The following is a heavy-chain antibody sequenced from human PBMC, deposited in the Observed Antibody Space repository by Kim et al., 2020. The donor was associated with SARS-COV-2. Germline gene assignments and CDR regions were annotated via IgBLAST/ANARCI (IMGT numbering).Heavy chain of an antibody. Sequence: LKSRVTVSVDTSKNQFSLKLSSVTAADTAVYYCARHGYYGSGSYYTFDYWGQGTLVTVSS. V-gene: IGHV4-39*01. CDR3: ARHGYYGSGSYYTFDY. D-gene: IGHD3-10*01. J-gene: IGHJ4*02.